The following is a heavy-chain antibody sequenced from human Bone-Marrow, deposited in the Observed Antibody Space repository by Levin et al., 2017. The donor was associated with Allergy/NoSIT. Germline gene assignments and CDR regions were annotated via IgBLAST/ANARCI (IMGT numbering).Heavy chain of an antibody. J-gene: IGHJ5*02. CDR3: ARTLFRGWFDP. CDR1: GFTFGNFW. Sequence: SCAASGFTFGNFWMHWVRQAPGKGLVWVSHINDGGSITTYADSVKGRFTISRDNAKNTLYLQMNSLTAEDTAVYYCARTLFRGWFDPWGQGTLVTVSS. D-gene: IGHD2-21*01. CDR2: INDGGSIT. V-gene: IGHV3-74*01.